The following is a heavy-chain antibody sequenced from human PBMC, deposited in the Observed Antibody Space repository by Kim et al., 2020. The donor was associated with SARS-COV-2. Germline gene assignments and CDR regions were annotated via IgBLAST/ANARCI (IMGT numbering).Heavy chain of an antibody. J-gene: IGHJ4*02. D-gene: IGHD1-1*01. V-gene: IGHV3-7*01. CDR3: ARGQRWFPFDK. Sequence: YYVDSVQGRFTISRDNAKNSLFLEMDRLRAEDTAVYYCARGQRWFPFDKWGQGTLVTVSS.